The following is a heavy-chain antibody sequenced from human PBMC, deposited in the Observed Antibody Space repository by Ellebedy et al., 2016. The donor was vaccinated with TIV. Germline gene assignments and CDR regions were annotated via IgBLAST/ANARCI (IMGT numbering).Heavy chain of an antibody. J-gene: IGHJ6*02. CDR2: IYPGDSDT. CDR1: GYSFTSYW. D-gene: IGHD1/OR15-1a*01. CDR3: ARQDYNWNRDGMDV. Sequence: PGGSLRLSCKGSGYSFTSYWIGRVRQMPGKGLEWMGIIYPGDSDTRYSPSFQGQVTISADKSNNTAYLHWSSLKASDTAIYYCARQDYNWNRDGMDVWGQGTTVAVS. V-gene: IGHV5-51*01.